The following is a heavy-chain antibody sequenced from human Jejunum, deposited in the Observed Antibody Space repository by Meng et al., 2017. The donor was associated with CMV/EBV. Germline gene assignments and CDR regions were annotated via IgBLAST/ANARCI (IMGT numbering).Heavy chain of an antibody. J-gene: IGHJ3*01. Sequence: SSSRLVLQPPGPSLEWMGIIHPSGAGNTRYAQKFQGRVTMTSDTSTSTVCLELRSPRSQDTAMYYCAACPDGVYCSGDPAFAFWGQGTKVTVSS. D-gene: IGHD2-15*01. V-gene: IGHV1-46*01. CDR1: SS. CDR3: AACPDGVYCSGDPAFAF. CDR2: IHPSGAGNT.